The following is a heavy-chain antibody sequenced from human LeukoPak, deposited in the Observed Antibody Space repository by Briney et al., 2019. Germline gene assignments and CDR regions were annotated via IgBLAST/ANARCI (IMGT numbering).Heavy chain of an antibody. D-gene: IGHD2-15*01. CDR2: IYYSGNT. CDR3: ARLVVANPRAIDY. J-gene: IGHJ4*02. V-gene: IGHV4-39*01. Sequence: TETLSLTCTVSGVSISSSNSYWGWIRQPPGKGLEWIGSIYYSGNTYYNASLKSQVSISIDTSKNQFSLKLSSVTAADTAVYYCARLVVANPRAIDYWGQGTLVTVSS. CDR1: GVSISSSNSY.